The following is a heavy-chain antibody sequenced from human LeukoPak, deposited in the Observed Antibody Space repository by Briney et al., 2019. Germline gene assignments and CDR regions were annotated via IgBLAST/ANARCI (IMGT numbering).Heavy chain of an antibody. CDR1: GGSISSYY. CDR2: IYYSGST. D-gene: IGHD3-22*01. Sequence: SETLSLTCTVSGGSISSYYWSWIRKPPGKGLEWIGYIYYSGSTNYNPSLKSRVTISVDTSKNQFSLKLSSVTAADTAVYYCARGALYYYDSSGYPFDYWGQGTLVTVSS. CDR3: ARGALYYYDSSGYPFDY. V-gene: IGHV4-59*01. J-gene: IGHJ4*02.